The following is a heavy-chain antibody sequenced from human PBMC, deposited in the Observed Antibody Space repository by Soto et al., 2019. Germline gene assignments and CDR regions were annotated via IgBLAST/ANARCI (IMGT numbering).Heavy chain of an antibody. CDR2: INPSGGST. Sequence: ASVKVSCKASGYTFTSYYMHWVRQAPGQGLEWMGIINPSGGSTSYAQKFRGRVTMTRDTSTSTVYMELSSLRSEDTAVYYCARDYYDSSGYYRDAFDIWGQGTMVTVSS. CDR3: ARDYYDSSGYYRDAFDI. D-gene: IGHD3-22*01. V-gene: IGHV1-46*01. J-gene: IGHJ3*02. CDR1: GYTFTSYY.